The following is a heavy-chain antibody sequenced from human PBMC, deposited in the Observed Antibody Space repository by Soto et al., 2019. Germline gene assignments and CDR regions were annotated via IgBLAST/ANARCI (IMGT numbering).Heavy chain of an antibody. V-gene: IGHV3-21*01. CDR3: AREGPFYDILTGSYDY. J-gene: IGHJ4*02. D-gene: IGHD3-9*01. CDR2: ISSSSSYI. CDR1: GFTFSSYS. Sequence: EVQLVESGGGLVKPGGSLRLSCAASGFTFSSYSMNWVRQAPGKGLEWVSSISSSSSYIYYADSVKGRFTISRDNAKNSLYLQMNSLRAEDTAVYYCAREGPFYDILTGSYDYWGQGTLVTVSS.